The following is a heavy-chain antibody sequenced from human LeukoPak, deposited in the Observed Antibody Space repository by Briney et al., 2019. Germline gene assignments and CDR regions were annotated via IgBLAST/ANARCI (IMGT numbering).Heavy chain of an antibody. D-gene: IGHD3-3*01. CDR2: IYYSGST. CDR3: ARELRFLEWLLSTGPSNAFDI. V-gene: IGHV4-59*01. Sequence: SETLSLTCTVSGGSISSYYWSWIRQPPGKGLEWIWYIYYSGSTNYNPSLKSRVTISVDTSKNQLSLKVSSVTAADTAVYYCARELRFLEWLLSTGPSNAFDIWGQGTMVTVSS. J-gene: IGHJ3*02. CDR1: GGSISSYY.